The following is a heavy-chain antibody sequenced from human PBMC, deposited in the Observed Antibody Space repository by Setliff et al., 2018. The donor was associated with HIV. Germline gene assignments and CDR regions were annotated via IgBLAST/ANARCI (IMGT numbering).Heavy chain of an antibody. J-gene: IGHJ4*02. V-gene: IGHV4-39*06. D-gene: IGHD1-26*01. CDR3: ARVESGILGY. CDR1: GGSINRSPYY. CDR2: IFYSGST. Sequence: PSETLSLTCTVSGGSINRSPYYWGWIRQPPGKGLEWIASIFYSGSTYHNPSLKSRVTISVDTANNQFPLKVNSMTAADSAIYYCARVESGILGYWGRGTLVTAPQ.